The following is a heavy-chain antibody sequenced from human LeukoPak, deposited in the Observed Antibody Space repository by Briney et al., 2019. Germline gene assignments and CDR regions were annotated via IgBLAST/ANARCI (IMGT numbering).Heavy chain of an antibody. CDR1: GFTFSSYS. J-gene: IGHJ4*02. V-gene: IGHV3-21*04. Sequence: WGSLRLSCAASGFTFSSYSMNWVSQAPGKGLEWVSSISSSSSYIYYADSVKGRFTISRDNAKNSLYLQMNSLRAEDTAVYYCANRQRDGFDYWGQGTLVTVSS. D-gene: IGHD5-24*01. CDR3: ANRQRDGFDY. CDR2: ISSSSSYI.